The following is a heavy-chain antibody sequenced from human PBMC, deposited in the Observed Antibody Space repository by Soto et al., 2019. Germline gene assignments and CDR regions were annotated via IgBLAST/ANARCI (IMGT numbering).Heavy chain of an antibody. CDR3: MLGSGWKDFDY. CDR1: GGSITSSSYY. Sequence: QLQLQESGPGLVKPSETLSLTCTVSGGSITSSSYYWGWIRQPPGKGLEWIGNIYYSGSTYYNPSLKSLVPISVDTSKNQFSLKLSSVTAADTAVYYCMLGSGWKDFDYWGQGTLVTVSS. V-gene: IGHV4-39*01. D-gene: IGHD3-22*01. J-gene: IGHJ4*02. CDR2: IYYSGST.